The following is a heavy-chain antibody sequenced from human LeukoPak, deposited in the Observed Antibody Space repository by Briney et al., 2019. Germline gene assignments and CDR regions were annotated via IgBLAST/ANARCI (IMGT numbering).Heavy chain of an antibody. D-gene: IGHD4/OR15-4a*01. CDR1: GFTVSSNY. CDR2: IYSGGST. V-gene: IGHV3-53*01. CDR3: ARGASYYYMDV. Sequence: PGGSQRLSCAASGFTVSSNYMSWVRQAPGKGLEWVSVIYSGGSTYYADSVKGRFTISRDNSKNTLYPQMNSLRAEDTAVYYCARGASYYYMDVWGKGTTVTVSS. J-gene: IGHJ6*03.